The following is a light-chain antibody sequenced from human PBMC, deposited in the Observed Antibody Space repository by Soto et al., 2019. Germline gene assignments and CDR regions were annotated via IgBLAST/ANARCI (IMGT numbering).Light chain of an antibody. CDR1: QSLNRW. CDR2: DAS. CDR3: QQYSTYWT. Sequence: DIQMTQSPSTLSASIGGRVIITCRASQSLNRWLAWYQQKPGKAPKLLIYDASSLESGVPSRFSGSGSGTEFTLTISSLQPDDFATYYCQQYSTYWTFGQGTKVEVK. V-gene: IGKV1-5*01. J-gene: IGKJ1*01.